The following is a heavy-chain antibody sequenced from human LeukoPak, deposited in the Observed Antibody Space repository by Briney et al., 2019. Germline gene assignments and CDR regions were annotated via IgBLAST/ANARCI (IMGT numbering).Heavy chain of an antibody. V-gene: IGHV3-66*01. CDR3: VLDGGGIGGSCYFDAFDS. D-gene: IGHD2-15*01. CDR1: GFTVSGNY. Sequence: PGRSLRLSCAASGFTVSGNYMGWVRRGPGKGLEWVSVIYSGGSTYYADSVKGRFTISRDNSKRTLYLQMNSLRAEDTAVYYSVLDGGGIGGSCYFDAFDSSGQGTMVTVSS. J-gene: IGHJ3*02. CDR2: IYSGGST.